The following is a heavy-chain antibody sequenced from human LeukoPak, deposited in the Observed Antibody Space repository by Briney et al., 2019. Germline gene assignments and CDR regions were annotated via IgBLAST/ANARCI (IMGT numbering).Heavy chain of an antibody. Sequence: SETLSLTCTVSGGSISSSSYYWGWIRQPPGKGLEWIGSIYYSGSTYYNPSLKSRVTISVDTSKNQFSLKLSSVTAADTAVYYCATQRTYYDYVWGSYYMDVWGKGTTVTVSS. CDR1: GGSISSSSYY. J-gene: IGHJ6*03. V-gene: IGHV4-39*01. CDR2: IYYSGST. D-gene: IGHD3-16*01. CDR3: ATQRTYYDYVWGSYYMDV.